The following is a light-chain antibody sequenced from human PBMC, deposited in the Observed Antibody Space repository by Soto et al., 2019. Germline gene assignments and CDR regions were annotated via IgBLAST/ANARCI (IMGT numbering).Light chain of an antibody. CDR3: QQRAKWPST. J-gene: IGKJ2*02. CDR1: QSVDRY. CDR2: DAY. Sequence: EVVLTQSPDTLSLSPGDTATLSCRASQSVDRYVAGYQQKLGQATRLLIYDAYTRATGVAARFTGSGSATDFSLTITSLEPEDFAVYYCQQRAKWPSTFGPGTKVE. V-gene: IGKV3-11*01.